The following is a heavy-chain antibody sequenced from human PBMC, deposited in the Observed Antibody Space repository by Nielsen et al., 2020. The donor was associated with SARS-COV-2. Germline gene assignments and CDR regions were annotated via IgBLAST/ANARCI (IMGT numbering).Heavy chain of an antibody. Sequence: SVKVSCKTFGGTFSNYEISWVRQAPGQGLEWMGGIVPLFGSAKYSQTFQGRVTITADRSTSTAYMELSSLRSEDTAVYYCARDRSITSRHYSYFYFMDVWGQGTTVTVSS. D-gene: IGHD2-2*01. J-gene: IGHJ6*02. V-gene: IGHV1-69*06. CDR3: ARDRSITSRHYSYFYFMDV. CDR1: GGTFSNYE. CDR2: IVPLFGSA.